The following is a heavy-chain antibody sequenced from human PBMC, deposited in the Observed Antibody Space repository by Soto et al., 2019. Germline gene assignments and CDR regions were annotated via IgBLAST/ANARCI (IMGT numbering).Heavy chain of an antibody. CDR2: VFHTGST. D-gene: IGHD2-2*02. CDR1: GDSISSYS. V-gene: IGHV4-59*08. J-gene: IGHJ4*02. CDR3: ARLRVGYCSSTSCYKPMFDY. Sequence: PSETLSLTCTVSGDSISSYSWSWIRQPPGMGLEWIGYVFHTGSTNYNPPLKSRVTISVDSSKNQFSLRPSSVTAADTAVYYCARLRVGYCSSTSCYKPMFDYWGQGTLVTVSS.